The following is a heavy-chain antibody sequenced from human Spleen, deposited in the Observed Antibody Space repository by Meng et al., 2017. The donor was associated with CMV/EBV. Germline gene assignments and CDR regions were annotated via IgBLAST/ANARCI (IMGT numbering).Heavy chain of an antibody. CDR2: IKQDGREK. J-gene: IGHJ4*02. Sequence: GESLKISCAVSGVIVISNEMSWVRQAPGKGLEWVANIKQDGREKYYVDSVKGRFTISRDNAKNSLYLQMNSLRAEDTAVYYCASTRFGEFSFDYWGQGTLVTVSS. CDR1: GVIVISNE. V-gene: IGHV3-7*01. CDR3: ASTRFGEFSFDY. D-gene: IGHD3-10*01.